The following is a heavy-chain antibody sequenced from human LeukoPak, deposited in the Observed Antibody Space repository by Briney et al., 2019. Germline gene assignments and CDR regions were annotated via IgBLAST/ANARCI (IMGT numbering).Heavy chain of an antibody. Sequence: PGGSLRLSCAASGFTFDDYGMSWVRQAPGKGLEWVSYISSSGSTIYYADSVRDRFTISRDNAKNSLYLQMNSLRAEDTAVYYCARAQWLAGYFDYWGQGTLVTVSS. V-gene: IGHV3-11*04. CDR1: GFTFDDYG. CDR2: ISSSGSTI. CDR3: ARAQWLAGYFDY. D-gene: IGHD6-19*01. J-gene: IGHJ4*02.